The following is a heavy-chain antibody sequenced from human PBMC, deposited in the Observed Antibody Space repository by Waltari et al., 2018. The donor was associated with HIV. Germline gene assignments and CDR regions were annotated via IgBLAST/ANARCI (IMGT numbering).Heavy chain of an antibody. V-gene: IGHV4-38-2*02. D-gene: IGHD6-19*01. J-gene: IGHJ5*02. CDR2: IYHSGST. CDR3: ARDRRNIAVAGENWFDP. CDR1: GYSISSGYY. Sequence: QVQLQESGPGLVKPSETLSLTCTVSGYSISSGYYWGWIRQPPGKGLEWIGSIYHSGSTYYNPSLKSRVTISVDTSKNQFSLKLSSVTAADTAVYYCARDRRNIAVAGENWFDPWGQGTLVTVSS.